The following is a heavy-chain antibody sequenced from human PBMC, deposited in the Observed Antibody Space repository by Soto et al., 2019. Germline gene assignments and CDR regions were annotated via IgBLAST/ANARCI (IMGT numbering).Heavy chain of an antibody. CDR2: IKSKTDGGTT. CDR3: TTEGDSSDEEGAY. Sequence: VQLVESGGDLVNPGGSLRLSCAASGFSFSNAWMSWVRQAPGKGLEWVGRIKSKTDGGTTDYAAPVKGRFTISRDDSKNTLYLQMNSLKTEDTAVYYCTTEGDSSDEEGAYWGQGTLVTVSS. V-gene: IGHV3-15*01. J-gene: IGHJ4*02. CDR1: GFSFSNAW. D-gene: IGHD3-22*01.